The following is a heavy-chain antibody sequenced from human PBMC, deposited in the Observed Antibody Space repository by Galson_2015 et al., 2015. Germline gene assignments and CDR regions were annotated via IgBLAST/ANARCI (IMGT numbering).Heavy chain of an antibody. CDR1: GFTFISYA. V-gene: IGHV3-23*01. J-gene: IGHJ4*02. Sequence: SLRLSCAASGFTFISYAMSWVRQAPGKGLDWVSAISGSGGSTYYADSVKGRFTISRDNSKNTLYLQMNSLRAEDTAVYYCARDQSFQAGSSWPLDYWGQGTLVTVSS. CDR3: ARDQSFQAGSSWPLDY. CDR2: ISGSGGST. D-gene: IGHD6-13*01.